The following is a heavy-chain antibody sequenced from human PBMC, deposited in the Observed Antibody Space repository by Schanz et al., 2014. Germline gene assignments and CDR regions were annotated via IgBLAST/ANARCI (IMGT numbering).Heavy chain of an antibody. CDR1: GFTLSSYG. J-gene: IGHJ6*03. D-gene: IGHD5-12*01. Sequence: QVQLVESGGGVVQPGRSLRLSCSASGFTLSSYGMHWVRQAPGKGLEWLAVIWFDGTNKYNADSVKGRFTISRDNAKNSLFLQMNSLSAEDTAVYYCARVDSGYDSHLYYYYYYMDVWGKGTTVTVSS. CDR3: ARVDSGYDSHLYYYYYYMDV. V-gene: IGHV3-33*01. CDR2: IWFDGTNK.